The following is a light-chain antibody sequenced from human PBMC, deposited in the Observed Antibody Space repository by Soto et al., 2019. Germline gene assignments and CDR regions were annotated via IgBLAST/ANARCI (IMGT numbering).Light chain of an antibody. J-gene: IGLJ2*01. CDR1: NSDVGGYNY. CDR2: DVS. V-gene: IGLV2-11*01. Sequence: QSVLTQPASVSGSPGQSITISCTGTNSDVGGYNYVSWFQQHPGKAPKLMMSDVSKRPSGVPDRFSGSKSGTTASLTISGLQAEDEADYYCCSYAGSYTLLFGGGTKLTVL. CDR3: CSYAGSYTLL.